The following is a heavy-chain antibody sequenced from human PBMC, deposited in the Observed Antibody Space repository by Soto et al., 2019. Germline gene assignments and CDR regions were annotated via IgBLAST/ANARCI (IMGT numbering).Heavy chain of an antibody. CDR2: ISSDGSNK. D-gene: IGHD5-18*01. J-gene: IGHJ4*02. CDR1: GLTFSNYG. V-gene: IGHV3-30*18. Sequence: QVQLVESGGGAVQPGTSLRLSCAASGLTFSNYGMHWVRQAPGKGLEWVALISSDGSNKYYADSVKGRFTISRDNSKNTLYLQMNSLRAEDRAVYYCAKDGYTYGSADFWGQGTLVTVSS. CDR3: AKDGYTYGSADF.